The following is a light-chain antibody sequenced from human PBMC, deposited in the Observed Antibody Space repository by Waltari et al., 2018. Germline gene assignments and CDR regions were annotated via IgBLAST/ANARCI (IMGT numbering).Light chain of an antibody. V-gene: IGKV3-15*01. CDR3: QQYNNWPPWT. CDR2: GAS. Sequence: EIVITQSLATLSVSAGSRATLSCRASQTVSSNLAWYQQKPGQAPRLLIYGASTRPTGIAARFSGSGSATEFTLTISSLQSEDFAVYYCQQYNNWPPWTFGQGTKLEIK. J-gene: IGKJ1*01. CDR1: QTVSSN.